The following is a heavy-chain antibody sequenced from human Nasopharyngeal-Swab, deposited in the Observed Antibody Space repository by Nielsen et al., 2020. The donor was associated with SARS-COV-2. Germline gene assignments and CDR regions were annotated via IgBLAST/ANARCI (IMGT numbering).Heavy chain of an antibody. D-gene: IGHD4-11*01. CDR3: ARSTVTTVGY. Sequence: GASLKISCKGSGYSFTSYWISWVRQMPGKGLEWMGRIDPSDSYTNYSPSFQGHVTISADKSISTAYLQWSSLRASDTAMYYCARSTVTTVGYWGQGTLVTVSS. CDR2: IDPSDSYT. J-gene: IGHJ4*02. CDR1: GYSFTSYW. V-gene: IGHV5-10-1*01.